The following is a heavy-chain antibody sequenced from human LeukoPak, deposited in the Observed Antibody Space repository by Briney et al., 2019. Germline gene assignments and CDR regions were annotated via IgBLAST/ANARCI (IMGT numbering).Heavy chain of an antibody. CDR2: ISSGSSYI. V-gene: IGHV3-21*01. CDR1: GFTFSSYS. J-gene: IGHJ5*02. Sequence: GGSLRLSCAASGFTFSSYSMNWVRQAPGKGLEWVSSISSGSSYIYYADSVKGRFTISRDNAKNSLYLQMNSLRAEDTAVYYCARKSVAVAARWFDPWGQGTLVTVSS. CDR3: ARKSVAVAARWFDP. D-gene: IGHD6-19*01.